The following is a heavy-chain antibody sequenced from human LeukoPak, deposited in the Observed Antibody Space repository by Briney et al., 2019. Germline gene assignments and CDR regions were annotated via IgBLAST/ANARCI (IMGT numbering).Heavy chain of an antibody. CDR3: ARGGCSSTTCYPYYFDY. Sequence: SVKVSCKASGGTFSSYAISWVRQAPGQGLEWMGGIIPIFGTTNNAQKFQGRVTITTDESTSTAYMELSSLRSKDTAVYYCARGGCSSTTCYPYYFDYWGQGTLVTVSS. D-gene: IGHD2-2*01. J-gene: IGHJ4*02. CDR2: IIPIFGTT. V-gene: IGHV1-69*05. CDR1: GGTFSSYA.